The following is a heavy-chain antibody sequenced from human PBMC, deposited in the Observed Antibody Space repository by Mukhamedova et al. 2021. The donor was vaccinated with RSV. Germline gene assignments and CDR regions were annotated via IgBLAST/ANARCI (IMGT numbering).Heavy chain of an antibody. Sequence: GKRPEWIGRIYTSGSTDYNPSLTSRVTISADTSKNQFSLILTSVTAAATAVYFCARDSTRGAVAGSGLDYWGPGTLVTVSS. CDR2: IYTSGST. V-gene: IGHV4-4*07. J-gene: IGHJ4*02. D-gene: IGHD6-19*01. CDR3: ARDSTRGAVAGSGLDY.